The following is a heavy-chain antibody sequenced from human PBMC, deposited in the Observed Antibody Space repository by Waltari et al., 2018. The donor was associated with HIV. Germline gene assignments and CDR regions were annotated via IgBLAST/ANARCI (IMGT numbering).Heavy chain of an antibody. V-gene: IGHV3-74*01. D-gene: IGHD3-10*01. CDR3: ARRHATEGVLDL. CDR2: LNGDGTTN. J-gene: IGHJ2*01. Sequence: EVQLLESGGGLVQPGGSLRLSCAASGFTFSNFWMHWVRQVPGKGPVWISLLNGDGTTNLYADSVKGRFTISRDNTRDALYLQMNSLRAEDTAVYYCARRHATEGVLDLWGRGTLVTVSS. CDR1: GFTFSNFW.